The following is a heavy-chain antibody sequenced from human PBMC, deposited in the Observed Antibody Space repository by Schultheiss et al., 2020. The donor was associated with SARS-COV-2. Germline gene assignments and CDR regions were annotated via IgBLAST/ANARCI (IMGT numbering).Heavy chain of an antibody. CDR2: ISSSSSYT. CDR3: ARDKDFWSGYYDY. Sequence: GGSLRLSCAASGFTFSSYAMHWVRQAPGKGLEWVSYISSSSSYTNYADSVKGRFTISRDDSKNTLYLQMNSLRAEDTAVYYCARDKDFWSGYYDYWGQGTLVTVSS. J-gene: IGHJ4*02. D-gene: IGHD3-3*01. CDR1: GFTFSSYA. V-gene: IGHV3-21*05.